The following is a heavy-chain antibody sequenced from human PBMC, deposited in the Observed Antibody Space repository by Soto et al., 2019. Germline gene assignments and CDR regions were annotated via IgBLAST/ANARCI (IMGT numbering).Heavy chain of an antibody. J-gene: IGHJ3*02. CDR3: SNTAYYDFWSGYYAFDI. CDR2: ISGSGGST. Sequence: GSLRLSCAASGSTFSSYAMSWVRQAPGKGLEWVSAISGSGGSTYYADSVKGRFTISRDNSKNTLYLQMNSLRAEDTAVFFFSNTAYYDFWSGYYAFDIWGQGTMVT. V-gene: IGHV3-23*01. D-gene: IGHD3-3*01. CDR1: GSTFSSYA.